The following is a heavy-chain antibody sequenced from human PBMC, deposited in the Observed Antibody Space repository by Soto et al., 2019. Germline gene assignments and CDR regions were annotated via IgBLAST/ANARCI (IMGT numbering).Heavy chain of an antibody. CDR3: ARDRVSGSGSHKGYYYYYYGMDV. V-gene: IGHV3-30-3*01. CDR1: GFTFSSYA. D-gene: IGHD3-10*01. J-gene: IGHJ6*02. Sequence: QVQLVESGGGVAQPGRSLRLSCAASGFTFSSYAMHWVRQAPGKGLEWVAVISYDGSNKYYADSVKCRFTISRDNSKNTMYLQMNSLRAEDTAVYYCARDRVSGSGSHKGYYYYYYGMDVWGQGTTVTVSS. CDR2: ISYDGSNK.